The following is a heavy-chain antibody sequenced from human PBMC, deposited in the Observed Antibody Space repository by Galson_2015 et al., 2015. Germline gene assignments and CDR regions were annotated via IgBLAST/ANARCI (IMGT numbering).Heavy chain of an antibody. V-gene: IGHV3-15*01. CDR3: TTGLAYYDFWSGTEI. CDR1: GFTFSNAW. D-gene: IGHD3-3*01. Sequence: LRLSCAASGFTFSNAWMSWVRQAPGKGLEWVGRIKSKTDGGTTDYAAPVKGRFTISRDDSKNTLYLQMNSLKTEDTAVYYCTTGLAYYDFWSGTEIWGQGTLVTVSS. CDR2: IKSKTDGGTT. J-gene: IGHJ4*02.